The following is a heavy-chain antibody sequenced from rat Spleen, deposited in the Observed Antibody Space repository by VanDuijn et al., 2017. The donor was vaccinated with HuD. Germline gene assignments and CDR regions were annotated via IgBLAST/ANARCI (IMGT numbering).Heavy chain of an antibody. V-gene: IGHV5-58*01. D-gene: IGHD1-2*01. CDR1: GFTFSGYW. J-gene: IGHJ4*01. Sequence: EVQLVETGGDLVQPGRSLKLSCVASGFTFSGYWMYWLRQAPTKGLEWISSISPDGGSTYYPDSVKGRFTISRNNAENTVYLQMNSLRSEDTATYYCGKDMNYYSTYPFYVMGDWGQGASVTVSS. CDR2: ISPDGGST. CDR3: GKDMNYYSTYPFYVMGD.